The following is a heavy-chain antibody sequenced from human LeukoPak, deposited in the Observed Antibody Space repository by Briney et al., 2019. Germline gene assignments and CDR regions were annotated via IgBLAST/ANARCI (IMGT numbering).Heavy chain of an antibody. CDR3: ARVKTMVRGVSPYNWFDP. Sequence: GASVKVSCKASGGTFSNYAISWVRQAPGQGLEWMGGIIPIFGTANYAQKFQGRVTITADKSTSTAYMELSRLRSDDAAVYYCARVKTMVRGVSPYNWFDPWGQGTLVTVSS. V-gene: IGHV1-69*06. CDR2: IIPIFGTA. J-gene: IGHJ5*02. D-gene: IGHD3-10*01. CDR1: GGTFSNYA.